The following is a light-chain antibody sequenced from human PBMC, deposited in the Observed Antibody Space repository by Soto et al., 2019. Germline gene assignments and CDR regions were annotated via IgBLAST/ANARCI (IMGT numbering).Light chain of an antibody. CDR2: GAS. V-gene: IGKV3-15*01. Sequence: NVSSPSPGSLSLSPGERATLSCIASQSVSNNYLAWYQQKPGQAPRLLIYGASTRATGIPARFSGSGSGTEFTLTISSLQSEDFAVYYCHQCEIWLRTFGDVTKVDIK. CDR3: HQCEIWLRT. CDR1: QSVSNN. J-gene: IGKJ4*02.